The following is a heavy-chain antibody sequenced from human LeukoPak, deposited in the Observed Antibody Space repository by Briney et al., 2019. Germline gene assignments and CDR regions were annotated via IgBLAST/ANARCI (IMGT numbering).Heavy chain of an antibody. J-gene: IGHJ1*01. CDR2: IDYSRST. CDR1: GASIRNYF. CDR3: ASGRDLLTYFQH. D-gene: IGHD1-26*01. V-gene: IGHV4-59*01. Sequence: SETLSHTCTLSGASIRNYFWCWIRQSPGEGLEWIGHIDYSRSTNYNPSLKSRVTISVDTSKNQFSLKLSSVTAADTAVYYCASGRDLLTYFQHWGQGTLVTVSS.